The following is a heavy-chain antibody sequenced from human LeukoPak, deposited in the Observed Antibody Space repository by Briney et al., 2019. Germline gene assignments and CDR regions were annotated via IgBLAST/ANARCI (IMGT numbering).Heavy chain of an antibody. Sequence: ASVKVSCKASGYTFTGYYMHWVRQAPGQGLEWMGWINPNSGGTNYAQKFQGRVTMTRDTSISTAYMELSRLRSDDTAVYYCARVEVELGGSYSPPDYWGQGTLVTVSS. CDR1: GYTFTGYY. J-gene: IGHJ4*02. CDR3: ARVEVELGGSYSPPDY. CDR2: INPNSGGT. D-gene: IGHD1-26*01. V-gene: IGHV1-2*02.